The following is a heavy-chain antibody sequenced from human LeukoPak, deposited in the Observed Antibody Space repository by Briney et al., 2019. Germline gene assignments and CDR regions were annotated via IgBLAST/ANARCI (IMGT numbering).Heavy chain of an antibody. V-gene: IGHV1-2*02. CDR3: ARGPPKAMVRGPIDH. CDR2: INPNSGGT. CDR1: GYTFTGYY. J-gene: IGHJ5*02. Sequence: ASVKVSCKASGYTFTGYYMHWVRQAPGQGREWMGLINPNSGGTNYSQKFQGRLTMTRDTSISTAYMELSRLRSDDTAVYYCARGPPKAMVRGPIDHWGQGTLVTVSS. D-gene: IGHD3-10*01.